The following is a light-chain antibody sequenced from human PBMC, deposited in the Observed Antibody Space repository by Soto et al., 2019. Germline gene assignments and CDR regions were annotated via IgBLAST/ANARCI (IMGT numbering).Light chain of an antibody. CDR1: QSISNW. Sequence: DIQMTQSPSTLPASVGDRVTNTCRASQSISNWLAWYQQKPGTAPKLLIYHASTLESGVPPRFSGSGSGTDFTLAISSLQPEDSATYYCLQDINYPWTFGQGTKVDIK. J-gene: IGKJ1*01. V-gene: IGKV1-5*01. CDR3: LQDINYPWT. CDR2: HAS.